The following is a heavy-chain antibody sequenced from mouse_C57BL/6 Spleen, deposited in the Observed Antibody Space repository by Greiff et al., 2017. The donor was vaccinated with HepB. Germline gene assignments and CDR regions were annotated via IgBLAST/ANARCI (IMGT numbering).Heavy chain of an antibody. D-gene: IGHD3-2*02. CDR3: ARSGTAQARDWFAY. Sequence: QVQLKQSGAELARPGASVKLSCKASGYTFTSYGISWVKQRTGQGLEWIGEIYPRSGNTYYNEKFKGKATLTADKSSSTAYMELRSLTSEDSAVYFCARSGTAQARDWFAYWGQGTLVTVSA. J-gene: IGHJ3*01. CDR2: IYPRSGNT. V-gene: IGHV1-81*01. CDR1: GYTFTSYG.